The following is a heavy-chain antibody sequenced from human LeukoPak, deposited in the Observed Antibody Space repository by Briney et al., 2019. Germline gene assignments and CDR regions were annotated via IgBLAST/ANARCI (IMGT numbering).Heavy chain of an antibody. CDR1: GGSTSSGGYS. CDR2: IYHSGST. Sequence: SETLSLTCAVSGGSTSSGGYSWSWIRQPPGKGLEWIGYIYHSGSTYYNPSLKSRVTISVDRSKNQFSLKLSSVTAADTAVYYCAREQDAFDIWGQGTMVTVSS. CDR3: AREQDAFDI. J-gene: IGHJ3*02. V-gene: IGHV4-30-2*01.